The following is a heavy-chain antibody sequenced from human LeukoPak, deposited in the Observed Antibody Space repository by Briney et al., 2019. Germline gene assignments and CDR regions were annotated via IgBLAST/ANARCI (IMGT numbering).Heavy chain of an antibody. D-gene: IGHD3-3*01. CDR1: GFTFSSYA. CDR3: AKDSGNLGYYDFWSAQFDY. V-gene: IGHV3-23*01. J-gene: IGHJ4*02. CDR2: ISGSGGNA. Sequence: GGSLRLSCAASGFTFSSYAMSWVRQAPGKGLEWVSGISGSGGNAYYADSVKGRFTISRDNSKNTLYLQMNSLRAEDTAVYYCAKDSGNLGYYDFWSAQFDYWGQGTLVTVSS.